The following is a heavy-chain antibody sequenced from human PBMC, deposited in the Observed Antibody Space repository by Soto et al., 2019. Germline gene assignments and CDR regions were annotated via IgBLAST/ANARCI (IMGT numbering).Heavy chain of an antibody. CDR2: IYSDGSQ. J-gene: IGHJ4*02. CDR3: TRDPTTSIVTDF. Sequence: PGGSLRLSCTASGFSFSNYAVTWVRQAPGKGLEWVSGIYSDGSQHYADSVKGRFTISRDNSKNTLSLQMNSLRAEDTGVYFCTRDPTTSIVTDFWGQGTLVTVSS. V-gene: IGHV3-66*01. CDR1: GFSFSNYA. D-gene: IGHD2-21*01.